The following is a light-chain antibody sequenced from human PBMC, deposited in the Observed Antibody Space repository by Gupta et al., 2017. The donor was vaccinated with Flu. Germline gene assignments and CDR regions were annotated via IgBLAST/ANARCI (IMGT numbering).Light chain of an antibody. CDR3: QQYYRSPLT. CDR1: QSVLYSSTNKNN. Sequence: DIVMTQSPDSLAVSLGERATINCKSSQSVLYSSTNKNNLAWYQQKPGQTPKLLIYWASSRESGVPDRFTGSGSGTDFTLTISSLQAEDVAVYYCQQYYRSPLTFGGGTKVVIK. CDR2: WAS. J-gene: IGKJ4*01. V-gene: IGKV4-1*01.